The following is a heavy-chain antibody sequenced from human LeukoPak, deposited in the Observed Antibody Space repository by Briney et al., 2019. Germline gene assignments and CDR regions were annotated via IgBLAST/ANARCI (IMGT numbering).Heavy chain of an antibody. J-gene: IGHJ4*02. CDR2: INPNVGST. D-gene: IGHD4-17*01. Sequence: GASVKVSCKASGYTFNSHHIHWVRQALGQGLEWMGIINPNVGSTYYPQEFQGRVTMTRDTSTSTVFMELSSLRSEDTAVYYCARDRERTETTIGNVGELDHWGQGTLVTVSS. CDR1: GYTFNSHH. V-gene: IGHV1-46*02. CDR3: ARDRERTETTIGNVGELDH.